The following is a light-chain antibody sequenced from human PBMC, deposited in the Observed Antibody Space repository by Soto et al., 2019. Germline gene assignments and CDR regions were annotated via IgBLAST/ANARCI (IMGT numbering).Light chain of an antibody. CDR1: QSISSW. J-gene: IGKJ5*01. CDR2: DAS. Sequence: DIQMTQSPSTLSASVGDRVTITCRASQSISSWLAWYQQKPGKAPKLLIYDASSLESGVPSRFSGSGSGTEFTLTISSLQPDDFAPYYCQQYNSYQITFGQGTRLEIK. V-gene: IGKV1-5*01. CDR3: QQYNSYQIT.